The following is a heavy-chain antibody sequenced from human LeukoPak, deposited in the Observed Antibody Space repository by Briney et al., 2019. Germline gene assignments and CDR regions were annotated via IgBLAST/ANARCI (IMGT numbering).Heavy chain of an antibody. D-gene: IGHD2-2*01. CDR3: ARAGYCSSTSCSPSPNWFDP. CDR2: IYYSGST. J-gene: IGHJ5*02. V-gene: IGHV4-39*07. CDR1: GGSISSSSYY. Sequence: PSETLSLTCTVSGGSISSSSYYWGWIRQPPGKGLEWIGSIYYSGSTYYNPSLKSRVTISVDTSKNQFSLKLSSVTAADTAVYYCARAGYCSSTSCSPSPNWFDPWGQGTLVTVSS.